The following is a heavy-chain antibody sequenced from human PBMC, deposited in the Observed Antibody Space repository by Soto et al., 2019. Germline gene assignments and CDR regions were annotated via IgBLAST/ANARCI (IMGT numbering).Heavy chain of an antibody. CDR2: IWYDGSNK. J-gene: IGHJ6*02. D-gene: IGHD2-2*01. CDR1: GFTFSSYG. Sequence: PGGSLRLSCAASGFTFSSYGMHWVRQAPGKGLEWVAVIWYDGSNKYYADSVKGRFTISRDNSKNTLYLHMNSLRAEDTAVYYCARCFKDIVLVPAAIPDERVHYYYYGMDVWGQGTTVTVSS. V-gene: IGHV3-33*01. CDR3: ARCFKDIVLVPAAIPDERVHYYYYGMDV.